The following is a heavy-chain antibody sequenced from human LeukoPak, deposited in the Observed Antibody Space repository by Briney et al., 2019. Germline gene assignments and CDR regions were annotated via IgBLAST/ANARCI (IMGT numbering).Heavy chain of an antibody. CDR2: IIPIFGTA. V-gene: IGHV1-69*13. J-gene: IGHJ4*02. D-gene: IGHD5-18*01. Sequence: SVKLSCKSSGGTFSSYAISWVRQAPGQGLEWMGGIIPIFGTANYAQKFQGRVTITADESTSTAYMELSSLRSEDTAVYYCARRLLQLWAQFDYWGQGTLVTVSS. CDR3: ARRLLQLWAQFDY. CDR1: GGTFSSYA.